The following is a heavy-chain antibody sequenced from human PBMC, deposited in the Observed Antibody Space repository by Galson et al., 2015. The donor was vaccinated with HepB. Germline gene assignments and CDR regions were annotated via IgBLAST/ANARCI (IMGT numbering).Heavy chain of an antibody. Sequence: SLRLSCAASGFTFSTCAMHWVRQAPGKGLEWVAGKAHDGRYIYYGDSVKGRFTISRDNAKNTLYLHMNSLRADDTAVYYCAKARWDYGGGETFEYWGQGTRVTVSS. CDR2: KAHDGRYI. V-gene: IGHV3-30*18. CDR3: AKARWDYGGGETFEY. CDR1: GFTFSTCA. D-gene: IGHD4-23*01. J-gene: IGHJ4*02.